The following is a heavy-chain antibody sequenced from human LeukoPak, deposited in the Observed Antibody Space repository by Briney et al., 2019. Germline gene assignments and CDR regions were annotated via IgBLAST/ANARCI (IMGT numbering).Heavy chain of an antibody. CDR2: IYETGST. Sequence: PSETLSLTCSVSGVSLSSGSYYWGWIRQPPGRGLEWSGNIYETGSTNYNPSLKSRFTISVDTSKNQSSLKLSSVTAADTAVYYCARDPINDYGDYSREDYWGQGTLVTVSS. CDR1: GVSLSSGSYY. V-gene: IGHV4-39*02. CDR3: ARDPINDYGDYSREDY. J-gene: IGHJ4*02. D-gene: IGHD4-17*01.